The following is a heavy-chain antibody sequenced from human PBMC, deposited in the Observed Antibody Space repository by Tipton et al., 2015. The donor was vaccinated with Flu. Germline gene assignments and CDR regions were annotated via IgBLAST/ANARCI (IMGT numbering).Heavy chain of an antibody. CDR2: INEDGSTT. D-gene: IGHD2/OR15-2a*01. V-gene: IGHV3-7*01. Sequence: SLRLSCAASGFAFSSYWVLWVRQAPGKGLEWVANINEDGSTTYYLGSVRGRFTISRDNARNSVFLQMNSLRVEDTALYYCAIFKNPGHWGPGTMVTVSS. CDR3: AIFKNPGH. J-gene: IGHJ4*03. CDR1: GFAFSSYW.